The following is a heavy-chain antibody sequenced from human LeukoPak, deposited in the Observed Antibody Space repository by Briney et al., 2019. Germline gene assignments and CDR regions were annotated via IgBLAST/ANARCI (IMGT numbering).Heavy chain of an antibody. D-gene: IGHD3-10*01. Sequence: PSETLSLTCTVSGGSISSGGYYWSWIRQPPGKGLEWIGYIYYSGSTNYNPSLKSRVTISVDTSKNQFSLKLSSVTAADTAVYYCATLGGVTPVDYWGQGTLVTVSS. V-gene: IGHV4-61*08. CDR2: IYYSGST. CDR1: GGSISSGGYY. J-gene: IGHJ4*02. CDR3: ATLGGVTPVDY.